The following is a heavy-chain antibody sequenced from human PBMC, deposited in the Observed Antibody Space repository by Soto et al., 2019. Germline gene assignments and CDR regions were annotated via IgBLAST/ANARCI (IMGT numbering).Heavy chain of an antibody. V-gene: IGHV1-46*01. Sequence: QVQLVQSGAEVKKPGASVKVSCKASGYIFIHYYLHWVRQAPGQGLEWMAIINPNGGSTNYAQKFQGRVTVTSDTSTSTVSMELNSLGSDDTAVYFCARSLLQGEFWGQGTLVTVSS. CDR1: GYIFIHYY. CDR2: INPNGGST. D-gene: IGHD2-21*01. J-gene: IGHJ4*02. CDR3: ARSLLQGEF.